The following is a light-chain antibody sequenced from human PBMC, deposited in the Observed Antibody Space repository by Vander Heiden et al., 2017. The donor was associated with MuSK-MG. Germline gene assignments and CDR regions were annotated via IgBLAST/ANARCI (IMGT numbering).Light chain of an antibody. V-gene: IGKV3-15*01. Sequence: EIVMTQSPGTLSVSPGDRATLSCRARPSASCYLAWYQQKPGQAPRLLIYGASTSATGSPAEFSGGGSEAEYTLTISSLQSEDVAVYYCRQYSKGPPITFGGGTRLEIK. CDR2: GAS. CDR3: RQYSKGPPIT. CDR1: PSASCY. J-gene: IGKJ5*01.